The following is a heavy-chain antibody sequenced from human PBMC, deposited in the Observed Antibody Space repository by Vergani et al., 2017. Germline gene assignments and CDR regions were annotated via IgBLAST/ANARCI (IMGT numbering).Heavy chain of an antibody. CDR1: GGSFSGYY. CDR2: IYYSGST. V-gene: IGHV4-34*11. Sequence: QVQLQQWGAGLLKPSETLSLTCAVYGGSFSGYYWSWIRQPPGKGLEWIGYIYYSGSTNYNPSLKSRVTISVDTSKNQFSLKLSSVTAADTAVYYCARAGAPYGDYLIDYWGQGTLVTVSS. D-gene: IGHD4-17*01. CDR3: ARAGAPYGDYLIDY. J-gene: IGHJ4*02.